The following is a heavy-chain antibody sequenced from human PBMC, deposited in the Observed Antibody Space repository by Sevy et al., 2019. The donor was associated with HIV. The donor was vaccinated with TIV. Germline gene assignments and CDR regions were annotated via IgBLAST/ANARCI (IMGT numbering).Heavy chain of an antibody. Sequence: GGSLRLSCEASGFTFSSYEMNWVRQAPGKGLEWVSYISSSGTTIKYGDSVKGRFTISRDNAKNSLYMQMNSLRAGDTAVYYCARVDANYDKGFDPWGQGTLVTVSS. CDR1: GFTFSSYE. D-gene: IGHD3-22*01. V-gene: IGHV3-48*03. J-gene: IGHJ5*02. CDR2: ISSSGTTI. CDR3: ARVDANYDKGFDP.